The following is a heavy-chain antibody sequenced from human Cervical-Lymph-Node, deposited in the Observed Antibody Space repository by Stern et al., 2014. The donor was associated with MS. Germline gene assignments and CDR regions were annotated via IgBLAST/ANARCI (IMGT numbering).Heavy chain of an antibody. V-gene: IGHV4-59*01. D-gene: IGHD3-16*02. CDR1: GASMKNFY. CDR2: INDSGRA. CDR3: VRVRRGSYRLWFDS. J-gene: IGHJ5*01. Sequence: LQLQESGPGLVKPSETLPLTCSVSGASMKNFYWSWVRQPPGKGPEWIGYINDSGRANYNPSLTSRVTISVDTSKNQFSLRLSSVTAADTAKYYCVRVRRGSYRLWFDSWGQGTLVTVSS.